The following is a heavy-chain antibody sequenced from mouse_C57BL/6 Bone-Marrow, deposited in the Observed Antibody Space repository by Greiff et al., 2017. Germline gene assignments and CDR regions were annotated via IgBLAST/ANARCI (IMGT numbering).Heavy chain of an antibody. V-gene: IGHV5-6*01. D-gene: IGHD2-5*01. CDR2: ISSGGSYT. CDR3: ARHGDYYSNFWFAY. CDR1: GFTFSSYG. Sequence: EVKLMESGGDLVKPGGSLKLSCAASGFTFSSYGMSWVRQTPDKRLEWVATISSGGSYTYYPDSVKGRFTISRDKAKNTLYLQMSSLKSEDTSMYYCARHGDYYSNFWFAYWGQGTLVTVSA. J-gene: IGHJ3*01.